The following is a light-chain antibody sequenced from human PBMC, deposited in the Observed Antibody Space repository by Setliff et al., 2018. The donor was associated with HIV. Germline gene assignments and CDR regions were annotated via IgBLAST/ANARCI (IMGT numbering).Light chain of an antibody. V-gene: IGLV2-23*02. Sequence: QSVLTQPASVSGSPGQSITISCTGTSSDIGTYNLVSWYQQYPGKAPKVMIYEVSKRPSGVSNRFSGSKSGNTASLTISGLQAEDEADHYCCSYSGRTSFVFGTGTKVTV. CDR3: CSYSGRTSFV. CDR2: EVS. J-gene: IGLJ1*01. CDR1: SSDIGTYNL.